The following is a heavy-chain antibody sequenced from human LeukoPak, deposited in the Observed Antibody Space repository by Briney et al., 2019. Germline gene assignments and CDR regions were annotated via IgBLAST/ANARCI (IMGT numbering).Heavy chain of an antibody. CDR1: GYTFTSYD. Sequence: GASVTVSCKASGYTFTSYDINWVRQAPGQGLEWMGWMNPNSGNTGYAQKFQGRVTMTRNTSISTAYMELSSLRSEDTAVYYCARSRGHDAFDIWGQGTMVTVSS. V-gene: IGHV1-8*01. CDR3: ARSRGHDAFDI. J-gene: IGHJ3*02. CDR2: MNPNSGNT. D-gene: IGHD3-10*01.